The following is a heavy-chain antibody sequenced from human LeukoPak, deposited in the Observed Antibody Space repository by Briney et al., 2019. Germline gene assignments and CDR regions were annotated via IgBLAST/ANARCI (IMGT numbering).Heavy chain of an antibody. CDR1: GGSISSSSYY. CDR2: VYYSGST. D-gene: IGHD3-22*01. Sequence: SETLSLTCTVSGGSISSSSYYWGWIRQPPGKGLEWIGSVYYSGSTYYNPSLKSRVTISVDTSKNQFSLKLSSVTAADTAVYYCARDRLSSSGYYFDYWGQGTLVTVSS. V-gene: IGHV4-39*02. J-gene: IGHJ4*02. CDR3: ARDRLSSSGYYFDY.